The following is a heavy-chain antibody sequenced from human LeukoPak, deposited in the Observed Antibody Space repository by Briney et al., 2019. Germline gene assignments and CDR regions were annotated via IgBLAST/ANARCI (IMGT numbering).Heavy chain of an antibody. V-gene: IGHV1-46*01. D-gene: IGHD6-6*01. CDR2: INPSGGST. CDR3: AGDGPRIAALGEDFDY. Sequence: ASVTVSCKASGYTFTSYYMHWVRQAPGQGLEWMGIINPSGGSTSYAQKFQGRVTMTRDTSTSTVYMELSSLRSEDTAVYYCAGDGPRIAALGEDFDYWGQGTLVTVSS. J-gene: IGHJ4*02. CDR1: GYTFTSYY.